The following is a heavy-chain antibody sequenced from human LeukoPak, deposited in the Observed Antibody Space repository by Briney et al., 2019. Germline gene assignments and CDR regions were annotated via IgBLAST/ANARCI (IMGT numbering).Heavy chain of an antibody. J-gene: IGHJ4*02. Sequence: TSETLSLTCAVYGGSFSGYYWSWIRQPPGKGLEWIGEINHSGSTNYNPSLKSRVTISVDTSKNQFSLKLSSVTAADTAVYYCARDQDDDYTGTIDYWGQGTLVTVSS. V-gene: IGHV4-34*01. D-gene: IGHD4-17*01. CDR1: GGSFSGYY. CDR3: ARDQDDDYTGTIDY. CDR2: INHSGST.